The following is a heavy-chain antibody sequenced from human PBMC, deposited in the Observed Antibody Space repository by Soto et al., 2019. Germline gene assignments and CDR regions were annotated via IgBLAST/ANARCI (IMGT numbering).Heavy chain of an antibody. CDR3: AREVGPIDY. D-gene: IGHD1-26*01. V-gene: IGHV3-48*01. Sequence: GGSLRLSCAASGFTFSTYSMNWVRQAPGKGLEWVSYISDGGTTIYHADSVKGRFTISRDNAKNSLYLQMNSLRAEDTAVYYCAREVGPIDYWGQGTLVTVSS. J-gene: IGHJ4*02. CDR1: GFTFSTYS. CDR2: ISDGGTTI.